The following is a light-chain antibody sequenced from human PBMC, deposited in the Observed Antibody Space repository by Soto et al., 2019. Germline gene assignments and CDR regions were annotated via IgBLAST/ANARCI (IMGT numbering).Light chain of an antibody. Sequence: EIVLTQSPGTLSLSPGERATLSCRASHSVSSSYLAWYQQKPGQAPRLLIYGASSRATGIPDRFSGSGSGTDFTLTISRLEPEDFAVYYCQQYGSSITFGQGTRLEI. J-gene: IGKJ5*01. CDR1: HSVSSSY. CDR3: QQYGSSIT. V-gene: IGKV3-20*01. CDR2: GAS.